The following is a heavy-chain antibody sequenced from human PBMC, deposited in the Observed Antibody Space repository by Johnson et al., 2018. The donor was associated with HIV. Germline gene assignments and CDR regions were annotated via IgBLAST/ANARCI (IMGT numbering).Heavy chain of an antibody. CDR3: ARERIGYSSSGDAFDI. CDR2: ISHDANNK. J-gene: IGHJ3*02. V-gene: IGHV3-30*03. CDR1: GFIFSDFG. D-gene: IGHD6-13*01. Sequence: QVQLVESGGTVVQPGRSLRLSCAASGFIFSDFGMHWVRQAPGKGLEWVAVISHDANNKFYADSVKGRFAVSRDDSKNTLYLQMSSLRAEDTAVYYCARERIGYSSSGDAFDIWGQGTMVTVSS.